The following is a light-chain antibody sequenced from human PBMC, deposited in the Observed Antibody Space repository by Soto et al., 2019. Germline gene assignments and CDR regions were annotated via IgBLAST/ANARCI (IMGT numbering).Light chain of an antibody. J-gene: IGLJ3*02. Sequence: QSALTQPASVSWSPGQSITVSCTGTSSDIGSYNLVSWYQHHPGKAPKLVIYAVSKRPSGVSSSISGSKSGNTASLTISGLQGDAEADYFCCSYAGSSTLLFGGRTKLTGL. CDR3: CSYAGSSTLL. V-gene: IGLV2-23*02. CDR1: SSDIGSYNL. CDR2: AVS.